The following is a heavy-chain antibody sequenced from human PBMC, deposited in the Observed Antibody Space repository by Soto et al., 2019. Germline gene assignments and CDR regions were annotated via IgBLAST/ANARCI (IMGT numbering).Heavy chain of an antibody. D-gene: IGHD6-13*01. CDR1: GFTFSSYA. Sequence: EVQLLESGGGLVQPGGSLRLSCAASGFTFSSYAMSWVRQAPGKGLEWVSGIRGSGGSTYYADSVKGRFTISRDNSKNKLYLQMISLRAEDTDVYYCAKLRRGSWPMFAYWGQGTLVTVSS. J-gene: IGHJ4*02. V-gene: IGHV3-23*01. CDR2: IRGSGGST. CDR3: AKLRRGSWPMFAY.